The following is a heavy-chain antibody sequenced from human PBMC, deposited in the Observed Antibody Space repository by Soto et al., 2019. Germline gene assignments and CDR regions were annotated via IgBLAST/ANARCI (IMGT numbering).Heavy chain of an antibody. CDR2: IYYSGST. CDR3: ARETAMVNSPSTFDY. D-gene: IGHD5-18*01. V-gene: IGHV4-31*03. J-gene: IGHJ4*02. CDR1: GGSISSGGYY. Sequence: SETLSLTCTVSGGSISSGGYYWSWIRQHPGKGLEWIGYIYYSGSTYYNPSLKSRVTISVDASKNQFSLKLSSVTAADTAVYYCARETAMVNSPSTFDYWGQGTLVTVSS.